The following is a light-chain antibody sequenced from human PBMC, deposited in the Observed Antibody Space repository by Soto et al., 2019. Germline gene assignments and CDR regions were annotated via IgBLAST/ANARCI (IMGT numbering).Light chain of an antibody. V-gene: IGKV1-5*03. CDR1: QSISSW. CDR3: QQYNSYPWT. J-gene: IGKJ1*01. CDR2: KAS. Sequence: DIQMTQSPSTLSASVGDRVTITCRASQSISSWLAWYQQKPGKAPKLLIYKASSLESGVPSRCSGSGSGTEFTLTISSLQTDEFAAYYCQQYNSYPWTFGQGTKVEIK.